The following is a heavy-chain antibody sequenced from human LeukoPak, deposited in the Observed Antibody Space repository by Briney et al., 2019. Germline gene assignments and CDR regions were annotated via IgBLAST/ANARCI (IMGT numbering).Heavy chain of an antibody. CDR3: ARAGTSLGRGSGVIMSSSYYYYGMDV. Sequence: LSLTCTAGVDSISTYKRKCLQAPGERVLWWIGRTYVGGSNNYTASLKGRVSISLDISKNKLSLRLSSVTAADTAVYYCARAGTSLGRGSGVIMSSSYYYYGMDVWGQGTTVTVSS. CDR1: VDSISTYK. CDR2: TYVGGSN. D-gene: IGHD3-3*01. J-gene: IGHJ6*02. V-gene: IGHV4-4*07.